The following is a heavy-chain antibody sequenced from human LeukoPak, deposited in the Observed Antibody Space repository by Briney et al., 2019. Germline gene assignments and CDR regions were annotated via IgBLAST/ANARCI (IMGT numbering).Heavy chain of an antibody. D-gene: IGHD3-10*02. CDR1: GFTFSRYD. CDR3: ARDRYPMSAQYYFDY. V-gene: IGHV3-30-3*01. CDR2: ISYDGSNK. Sequence: PGGSLTLSCAPSGFTFSRYDKHGVRQAPGKGLEWVAVISYDGSNKYYADSVKGRFTISRDNSKNTLYLQMNSLRAEDTAVYYCARDRYPMSAQYYFDYWGQGTLVTVSS. J-gene: IGHJ4*02.